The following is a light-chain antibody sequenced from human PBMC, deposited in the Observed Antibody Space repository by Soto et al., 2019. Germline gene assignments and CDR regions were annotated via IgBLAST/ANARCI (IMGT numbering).Light chain of an antibody. Sequence: EIVMTQSPATLSVSPGERATLSCRASQSVNTDLAWYQQRPGQAPSLLIYGASIRAPGIPARFSGSGSGTEFILTITSLQSEDFAVYYCQQDNNWPPWTFGQGTKVEIK. J-gene: IGKJ1*01. CDR2: GAS. CDR3: QQDNNWPPWT. CDR1: QSVNTD. V-gene: IGKV3-15*01.